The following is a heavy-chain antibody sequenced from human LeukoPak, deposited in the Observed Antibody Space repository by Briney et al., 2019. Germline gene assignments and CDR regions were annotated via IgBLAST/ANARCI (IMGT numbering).Heavy chain of an antibody. CDR2: IYTSGST. V-gene: IGHV4-61*02. Sequence: SQTLSLTCTVSGGSISSGSYYWSWIRQPAGKGLEWIGRIYTSGSTNYNPSLKSRVTISVDTSKNQFSLKLSSVTAADTAVYYSAREALPGIAVAGTDYWGQGTLVTVSS. CDR3: AREALPGIAVAGTDY. J-gene: IGHJ4*02. CDR1: GGSISSGSYY. D-gene: IGHD6-19*01.